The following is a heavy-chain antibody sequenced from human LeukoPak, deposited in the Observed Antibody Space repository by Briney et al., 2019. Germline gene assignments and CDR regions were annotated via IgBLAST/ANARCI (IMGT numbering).Heavy chain of an antibody. D-gene: IGHD5-12*01. CDR3: ARGAYSGYDKYFDY. CDR1: RFTFSTYA. Sequence: GRSLRLSCAASRFTFSTYAMHWVRQAPGKGLEWVAVISYDGSNKYYADSVKGRFTISRDNSKNTLYLQMNTLRAEDTALYYCARGAYSGYDKYFDYWGQGTLATVSS. V-gene: IGHV3-30*01. J-gene: IGHJ4*02. CDR2: ISYDGSNK.